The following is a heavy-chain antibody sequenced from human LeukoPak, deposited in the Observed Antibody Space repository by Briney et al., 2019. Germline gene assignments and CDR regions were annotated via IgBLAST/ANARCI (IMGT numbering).Heavy chain of an antibody. Sequence: ASVKVSCKASGYSFTSNYIHWVRQAPGQGLEWMGMIYPRDGSTSYAQKFQGRVTMTRNTSISTAYMELSSLRSEDTAVYYCARVLYGYFYYYYGMDVWGQGTTVTVSS. CDR3: ARVLYGYFYYYYGMDV. CDR2: IYPRDGST. J-gene: IGHJ6*02. CDR1: GYSFTSNY. D-gene: IGHD2-8*01. V-gene: IGHV1-46*01.